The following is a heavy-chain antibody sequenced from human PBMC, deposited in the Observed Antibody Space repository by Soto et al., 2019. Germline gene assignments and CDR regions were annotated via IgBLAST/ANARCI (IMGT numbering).Heavy chain of an antibody. V-gene: IGHV1-3*04. CDR2: IHTAKGNT. CDR3: ARDPIWTYTWNYARLNYLDP. CDR1: GYTFTNNV. J-gene: IGHJ5*02. Sequence: ASVKVSCKASGYTFTNNVIHWLRQAPGHTLEWMGMIHTAKGNTKYSQKFEARVTLTMDTAASTAYMELNSLRSDDTAVYYCARDPIWTYTWNYARLNYLDPWGQGTLVTVSS. D-gene: IGHD1-7*01.